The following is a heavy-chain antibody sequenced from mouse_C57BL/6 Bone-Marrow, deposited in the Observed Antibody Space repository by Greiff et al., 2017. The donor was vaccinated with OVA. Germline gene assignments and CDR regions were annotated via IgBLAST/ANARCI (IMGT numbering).Heavy chain of an antibody. J-gene: IGHJ3*01. CDR1: GYTFTSYW. CDR3: ARGGIWIYYDYAERFAY. D-gene: IGHD2-4*01. Sequence: QVQLQQPGAELVKPGASVKMSCKASGYTFTSYWITWVKQRPGQGLEWIGDIYPGSGSTNYNEKFKSKATMTVDTSSSTAYMQLSSLTSEDSAVYYCARGGIWIYYDYAERFAYWGQGTLVTVSA. CDR2: IYPGSGST. V-gene: IGHV1-55*01.